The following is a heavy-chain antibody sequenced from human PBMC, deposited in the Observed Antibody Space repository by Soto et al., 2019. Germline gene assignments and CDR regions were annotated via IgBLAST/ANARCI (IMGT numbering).Heavy chain of an antibody. Sequence: QVQLVESGGGVVQPGMSLRLSCAASGFTFSSYAMHWVRQAPGKGLEWAALISYDGSNKYYGDSVKGRFTISRDNSKNTRYLQMNSLRAEDTAVYYCAKDRGYSGYDSLDYWGQGNLVTVSS. CDR2: ISYDGSNK. CDR1: GFTFSSYA. J-gene: IGHJ4*02. D-gene: IGHD5-12*01. CDR3: AKDRGYSGYDSLDY. V-gene: IGHV3-30*18.